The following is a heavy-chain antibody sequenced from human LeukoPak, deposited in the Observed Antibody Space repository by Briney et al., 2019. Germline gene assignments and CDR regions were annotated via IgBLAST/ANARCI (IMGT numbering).Heavy chain of an antibody. CDR3: AKSAWVDWLLGFGLAYYFDY. CDR2: ISGSGGST. Sequence: PGGSLRLSCAASGFTFSSYTMSWVRQAPGKGLEWVSAISGSGGSTYYADSVKGRFTISRDNSKNTLYLQMNSLRAEDTAVYYCAKSAWVDWLLGFGLAYYFDYWGQGTLVTVSS. CDR1: GFTFSSYT. J-gene: IGHJ4*02. V-gene: IGHV3-23*01. D-gene: IGHD3-9*01.